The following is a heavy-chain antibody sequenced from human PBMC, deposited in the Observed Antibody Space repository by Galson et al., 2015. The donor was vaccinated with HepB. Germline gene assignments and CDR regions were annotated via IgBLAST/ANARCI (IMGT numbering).Heavy chain of an antibody. V-gene: IGHV3-23*01. CDR1: GFTFSRYA. D-gene: IGHD2-8*01. J-gene: IGHJ4*02. CDR3: AKDGIMVSNNPYQLHF. Sequence: SLRLSCAASGFTFSRYAMTWVRQDPGKGLEWISSITSNGGRSSYTNSVKGRFTISRDNSRNTVVLQLSSLRPEDTAVYYCAKDGIMVSNNPYQLHFWGQGTLVSVSS. CDR2: ITSNGGRS.